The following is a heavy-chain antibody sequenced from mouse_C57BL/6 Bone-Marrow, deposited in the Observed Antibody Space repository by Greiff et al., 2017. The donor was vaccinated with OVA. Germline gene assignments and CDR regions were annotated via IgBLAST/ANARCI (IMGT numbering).Heavy chain of an antibody. V-gene: IGHV1-64*01. CDR1: GYTFTSYW. D-gene: IGHD1-1*01. J-gene: IGHJ4*01. Sequence: QVQLKQPGAELVKPGASVKLSCKASGYTFTSYWMHWVKQRPGQGLEWIGMIHPNSGSTNYNEKFKSKATLTVDKSSSTAYMQLSSLTSEDSAVYYCAHYYYGSSFYAMDYWGQGTSVTVSS. CDR2: IHPNSGST. CDR3: AHYYYGSSFYAMDY.